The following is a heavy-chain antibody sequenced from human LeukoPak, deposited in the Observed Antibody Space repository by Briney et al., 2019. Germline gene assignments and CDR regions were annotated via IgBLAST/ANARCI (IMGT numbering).Heavy chain of an antibody. CDR3: ARSQGSSWYGIDY. CDR1: GFTFSSYG. J-gene: IGHJ4*02. V-gene: IGHV3-30*03. Sequence: PGGSLRLSCAASGFTFSSYGMHWVRQAPGKGLEWVAVISYDGSNKYYADSVKGRFTISRDNSKNTLYLQMNSLRGEDTAVYYCARSQGSSWYGIDYWGQGTLVTVSS. CDR2: ISYDGSNK. D-gene: IGHD6-13*01.